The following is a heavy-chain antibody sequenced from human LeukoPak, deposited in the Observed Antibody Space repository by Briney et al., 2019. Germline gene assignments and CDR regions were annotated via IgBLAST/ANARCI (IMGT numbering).Heavy chain of an antibody. J-gene: IGHJ4*02. CDR1: GFTFSSYW. V-gene: IGHV3-74*01. Sequence: GGSLRLSCAASGFTFSSYWMHWVRQAPGKGLVWVSRINSDGSSTSYADSVKGRFTISRDNAKNTLYLLMNSLRAEDTAVYYCARDASRARLFDYWGQGTLVTVSS. D-gene: IGHD2-2*01. CDR3: ARDASRARLFDY. CDR2: INSDGSST.